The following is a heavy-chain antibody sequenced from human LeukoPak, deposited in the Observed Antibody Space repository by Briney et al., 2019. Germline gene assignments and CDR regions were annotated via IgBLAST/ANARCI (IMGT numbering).Heavy chain of an antibody. V-gene: IGHV1-69*05. CDR2: IIPIFGTA. Sequence: SVKVSCKASGGTFSSYAISWVRQAPGQGLEWMGGIIPIFGTANYAQKFQGRVTMTTDTSTSTAYMELRSLRSDDTAVYYCASNYYDSSGYYSYAFDIWGQGTMVTVSS. CDR1: GGTFSSYA. D-gene: IGHD3-22*01. CDR3: ASNYYDSSGYYSYAFDI. J-gene: IGHJ3*02.